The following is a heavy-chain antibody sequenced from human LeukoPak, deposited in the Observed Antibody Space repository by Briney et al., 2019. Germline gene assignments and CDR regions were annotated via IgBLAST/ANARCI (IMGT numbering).Heavy chain of an antibody. J-gene: IGHJ4*02. Sequence: GGSLRLSCAASGFTFSSYSMNWVRQAPGKGLEWVSYISSSSSTIYYADSVKGRFIISRDNAKNSLYLQMNSLRAEDTAVYYCARGSVTTFVRGLVPSVHLHYFDYWGQGTLVTVSS. D-gene: IGHD4-17*01. CDR3: ARGSVTTFVRGLVPSVHLHYFDY. CDR1: GFTFSSYS. V-gene: IGHV3-48*01. CDR2: ISSSSSTI.